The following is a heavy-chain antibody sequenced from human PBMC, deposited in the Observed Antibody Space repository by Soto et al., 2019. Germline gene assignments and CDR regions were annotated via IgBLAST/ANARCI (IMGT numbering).Heavy chain of an antibody. CDR2: IYYGGST. D-gene: IGHD3-22*01. V-gene: IGHV4-31*03. CDR1: GGSISSGGYY. CDR3: ARLGGRGVYYYDSRGSPPYFDY. J-gene: IGHJ4*02. Sequence: PSETLSLTCTVSGGSISSGGYYWSWIRQHPGKGLEWIGYIYYGGSTYYNPSLKSRVTISVDTSKNQFSLKLSSVTAADTAVYYCARLGGRGVYYYDSRGSPPYFDYWGQGTLVTVSS.